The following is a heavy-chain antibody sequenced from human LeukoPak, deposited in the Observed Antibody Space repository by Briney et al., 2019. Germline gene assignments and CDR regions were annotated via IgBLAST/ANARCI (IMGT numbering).Heavy chain of an antibody. Sequence: GGSLRLSCAASGFTFDDYAMHWVRQAPGKGLEWVSGISWNSGSIGYADSVKGRFTISRDNAKNSLYLQMNSLRAEDTALYYCAKEGYYYGSGSLGHFDYWGQGTLVTVSS. V-gene: IGHV3-9*01. CDR2: ISWNSGSI. J-gene: IGHJ4*02. D-gene: IGHD3-10*01. CDR1: GFTFDDYA. CDR3: AKEGYYYGSGSLGHFDY.